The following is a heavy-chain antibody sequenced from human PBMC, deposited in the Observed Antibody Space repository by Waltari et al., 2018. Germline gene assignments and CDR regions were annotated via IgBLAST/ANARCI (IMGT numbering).Heavy chain of an antibody. V-gene: IGHV3-7*01. CDR3: TRGGRDSSWYWRD. CDR2: IKQAGSAK. Sequence: EVQLVESGGGLAQPGGSLRLSCAASGLSFSTYWRTWVRQASGNGPEVCAKIKQAGSAKYYTDSVKGRFTISRDNAKNSLYLQMNNLRVEDTAVYYCTRGGRDSSWYWRDWGQGTLVTVSS. J-gene: IGHJ4*02. D-gene: IGHD6-13*01. CDR1: GLSFSTYW.